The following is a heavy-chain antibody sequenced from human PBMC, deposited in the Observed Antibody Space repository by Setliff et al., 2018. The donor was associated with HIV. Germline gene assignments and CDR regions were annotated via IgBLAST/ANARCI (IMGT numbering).Heavy chain of an antibody. CDR3: ARAVCGGDCYSRLNWFDP. Sequence: SETLSLTCTVSGGSISSGDYYWSWIRQHPGKGLEWIGYIYYSGSTYYNPSLKSRVTISVDTSKNQFSLRLSSVTAADTAVYYCARAVCGGDCYSRLNWFDPWGQGTLVTSPQ. D-gene: IGHD2-21*02. J-gene: IGHJ5*02. CDR1: GGSISSGDYY. CDR2: IYYSGST. V-gene: IGHV4-31*03.